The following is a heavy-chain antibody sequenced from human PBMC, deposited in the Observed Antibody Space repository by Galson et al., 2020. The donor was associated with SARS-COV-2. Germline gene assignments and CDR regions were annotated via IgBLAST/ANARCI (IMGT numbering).Heavy chain of an antibody. CDR2: IDSSGGFI. V-gene: IGHV3-23*01. CDR1: GFIFSVYA. CDR3: AKTLVGNGGYMDV. J-gene: IGHJ6*03. D-gene: IGHD2-2*01. Sequence: GGSLRLSCGGSGFIFSVYAMTWVRQAPGKGLEWVATIDSSGGFIYYQDSVQGRFTISRDNSKDTVFLQMNSLRAEDTAVYYCAKTLVGNGGYMDVWGKGTTVTVSS.